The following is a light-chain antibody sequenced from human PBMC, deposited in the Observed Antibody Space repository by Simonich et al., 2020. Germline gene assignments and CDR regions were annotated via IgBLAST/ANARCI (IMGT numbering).Light chain of an antibody. CDR2: DAS. CDR3: QQYYSTPLT. CDR1: QSVSSSY. Sequence: EIVMTQSPATLSVSPGERATLSCRASQSVSSSYLAWYQQKPGLAPRLLIYDASSRATGIPSRFSGSGSGTDYTLTISSLQPEDFATYYCQQYYSTPLTFGGGTKVEIK. V-gene: IGKV3D-20*01. J-gene: IGKJ4*01.